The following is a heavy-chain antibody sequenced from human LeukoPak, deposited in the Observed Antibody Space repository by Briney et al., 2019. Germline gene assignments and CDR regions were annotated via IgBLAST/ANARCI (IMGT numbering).Heavy chain of an antibody. CDR3: AKGQSRLHNLLYDY. CDR2: ISYDATNK. V-gene: IGHV3-30*18. Sequence: PGGSLRLSCAASGFTFSNYGIHWVRQAPGKGLEWVAVISYDATNKYYTDSVKGRFTISRDNSKNTVYLQMNSLRAEDTALYNCAKGQSRLHNLLYDYWGQGTPVIVSS. J-gene: IGHJ4*02. CDR1: GFTFSNYG. D-gene: IGHD5-24*01.